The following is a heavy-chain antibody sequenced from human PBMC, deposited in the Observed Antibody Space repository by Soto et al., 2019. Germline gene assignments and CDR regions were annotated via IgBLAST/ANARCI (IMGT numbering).Heavy chain of an antibody. CDR1: GISFDDYA. Sequence: VQLVESGGGLVQPGRSRRLSCVVSGISFDDYAMHWVRQVPGKGLQWVSGINWDSGDIGYADSVKGRFTISRDNAKNSLYLQMNRLRTEDTDLYYCAKDTAPGFYDANGHLDYWGQGTPVTVSS. V-gene: IGHV3-9*01. J-gene: IGHJ4*02. D-gene: IGHD2-8*01. CDR3: AKDTAPGFYDANGHLDY. CDR2: INWDSGDI.